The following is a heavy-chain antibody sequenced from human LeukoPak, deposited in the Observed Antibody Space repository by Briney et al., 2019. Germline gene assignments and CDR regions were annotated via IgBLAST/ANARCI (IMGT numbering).Heavy chain of an antibody. Sequence: SETLSLTCTVSGDSISSYYWSWILQPAGKGLEWIGRISTSGSTNYNPSLDSRVTMSEDTSKNQFSLKLSSVTAADTAVYYCARAWQWLPLDYWGQGTLVTVSS. CDR2: ISTSGST. CDR1: GDSISSYY. CDR3: ARAWQWLPLDY. D-gene: IGHD6-19*01. J-gene: IGHJ4*02. V-gene: IGHV4-4*07.